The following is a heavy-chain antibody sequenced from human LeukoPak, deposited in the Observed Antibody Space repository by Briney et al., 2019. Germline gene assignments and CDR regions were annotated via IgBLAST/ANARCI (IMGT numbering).Heavy chain of an antibody. CDR3: ARRGMATMSY. CDR2: IYSSGST. CDR1: GGSIRGYY. V-gene: IGHV4-59*12. D-gene: IGHD5-24*01. Sequence: SETLSLTCNVSGGSIRGYYWSWIRQSPEKGLEWIGYIYSSGSTNYNPSLKSRVTMSVDTSKNQLSLELSSVTAADTAVYYCARRGMATMSYWGQGTLVTVSS. J-gene: IGHJ4*02.